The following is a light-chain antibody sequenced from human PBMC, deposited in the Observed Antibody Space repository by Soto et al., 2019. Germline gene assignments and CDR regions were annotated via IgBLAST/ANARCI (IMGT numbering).Light chain of an antibody. CDR1: SGHSSYA. J-gene: IGLJ3*02. CDR2: LNSDGSH. CDR3: QTWGTGIRV. Sequence: QPVLTQSPSASASLGASVKLTCTLSSGHSSYAIAWHQQQPETGPRYLMKLNSDGSHSKGDGIPDRFSGSSSGAERYLTIPSLQSEDEADYYCQTWGTGIRVFGGGTKLTVL. V-gene: IGLV4-69*01.